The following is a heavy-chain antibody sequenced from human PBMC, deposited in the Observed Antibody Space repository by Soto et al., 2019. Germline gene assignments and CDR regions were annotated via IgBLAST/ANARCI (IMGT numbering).Heavy chain of an antibody. V-gene: IGHV3-48*02. J-gene: IGHJ5*02. CDR1: GFTFSSNS. Sequence: EVQVVESGGGLVQPGGSLRLSCAASGFTFSSNSMNWVRQAPGKGLEWISYLSSSSSTIYADSVKRRFTISRDNAKNSLYLQMNSLRDEDTAVYYCARVIWSGHLTSDLWGQGTLVTVSS. CDR3: ARVIWSGHLTSDL. CDR2: LSSSSSTI. D-gene: IGHD3-3*01.